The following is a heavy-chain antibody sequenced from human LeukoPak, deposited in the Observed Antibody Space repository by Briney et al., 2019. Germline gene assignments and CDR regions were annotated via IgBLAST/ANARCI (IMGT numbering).Heavy chain of an antibody. CDR1: GYTFTRYY. CDR3: ARDLGATFDFWSGYPYNWFDP. V-gene: IGHV1-46*01. D-gene: IGHD3-3*01. J-gene: IGHJ5*02. Sequence: GASVKVSCKAFGYTFTRYYTHSVRQAPGQELEWMGIIHPSGVSTSYAQKYQGRVTMTRDTSTSTVYMELSSLRSEDTAVYYCARDLGATFDFWSGYPYNWFDPWGQGTLVTVSS. CDR2: IHPSGVST.